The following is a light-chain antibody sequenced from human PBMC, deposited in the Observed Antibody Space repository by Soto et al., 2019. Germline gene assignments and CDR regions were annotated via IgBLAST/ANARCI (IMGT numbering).Light chain of an antibody. CDR3: SSYTSSSVV. CDR2: DVS. Sequence: QSALTQPASVSGSPGQSITISCTGTSSDVGGYNYVSWYQQHPGKAPKLMIYDVSNRPPGVSNRFSGSKSGNTASLTISGLQAEDEADYYCSSYTSSSVVFGGGTKLTV. J-gene: IGLJ2*01. CDR1: SSDVGGYNY. V-gene: IGLV2-14*01.